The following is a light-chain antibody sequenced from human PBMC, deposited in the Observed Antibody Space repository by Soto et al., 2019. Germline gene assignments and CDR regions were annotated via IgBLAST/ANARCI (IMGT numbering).Light chain of an antibody. Sequence: DIVMTQSPDSLAESLGERATINCKSSQSVLYSSNNKNYLAWYQQKPGKAPKLLVYSASTLQSGVPSRSSGSGSGPDFTLTISSLQPEDSATYFCQQLNSYPQTFGQGTRLEI. CDR3: QQLNSYPQT. V-gene: IGKV4-1*01. J-gene: IGKJ5*01. CDR2: SAS. CDR1: QSVLYSSNNKNY.